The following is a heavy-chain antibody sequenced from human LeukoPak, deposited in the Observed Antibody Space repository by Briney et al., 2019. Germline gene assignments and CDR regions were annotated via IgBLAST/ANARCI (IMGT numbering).Heavy chain of an antibody. D-gene: IGHD3-10*01. J-gene: IGHJ4*02. V-gene: IGHV1-18*01. CDR2: ISAYNGNT. CDR1: GYTFTSYG. CDR3: ARDQITMVRGAVFDY. Sequence: ASVRVSCKASGYTFTSYGISWVRQAPGQGLEWMGWISAYNGNTNYAQKLQGRVTMTTDTSTSTAYMELRSLRSDDTAVYYCARDQITMVRGAVFDYWGQGTLVTVSS.